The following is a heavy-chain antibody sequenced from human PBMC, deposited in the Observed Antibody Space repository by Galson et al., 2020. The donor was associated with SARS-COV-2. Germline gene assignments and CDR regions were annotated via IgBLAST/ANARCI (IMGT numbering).Heavy chain of an antibody. CDR3: ARVGSSSFNYYYGMDV. CDR1: GDRVSSNSAA. J-gene: IGHJ6*02. CDR2: TYYRSKWYN. V-gene: IGHV6-1*01. Sequence: SQTLSLTCAISGDRVSSNSAAWNWIRQSPSRGLEWLGRTYYRSKWYNDYAVSVKSRITINPDTSKNQFSLQLNSVTPEDTAVYYCARVGSSSFNYYYGMDVWGQGTTVTVSS. D-gene: IGHD6-13*01.